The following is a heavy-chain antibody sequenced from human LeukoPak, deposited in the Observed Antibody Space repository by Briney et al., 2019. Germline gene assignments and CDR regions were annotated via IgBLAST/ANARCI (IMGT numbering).Heavy chain of an antibody. J-gene: IGHJ4*02. V-gene: IGHV3-48*01. CDR1: GFTFSSYS. D-gene: IGHD6-19*01. Sequence: GGSLRLSCAASGFTFSSYSMNWVRQAPGKGLEWVSYISSSSSTIYYADSVKGRFTISRDNAKNSLYLQMNSLRAEDTAVYYCARDSSSGWYSRPDTFDYWGQGTLVTVSS. CDR3: ARDSSSGWYSRPDTFDY. CDR2: ISSSSSTI.